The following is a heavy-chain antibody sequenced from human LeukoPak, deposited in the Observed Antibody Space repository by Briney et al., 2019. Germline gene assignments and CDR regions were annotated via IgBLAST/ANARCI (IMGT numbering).Heavy chain of an antibody. J-gene: IGHJ3*01. CDR1: GGSISSYY. CDR2: IYYSGST. V-gene: IGHV4-59*01. Sequence: SETLSLTCTVSGGSISSYYWSWIRQPPGKGLEWIGYIYYSGSTNYNPSLKSRVTISVDTSKNQFSLRLNSVTAADTAVYYCASAIAIPAWAFDLWGQGTVVTVSS. D-gene: IGHD6-13*01. CDR3: ASAIAIPAWAFDL.